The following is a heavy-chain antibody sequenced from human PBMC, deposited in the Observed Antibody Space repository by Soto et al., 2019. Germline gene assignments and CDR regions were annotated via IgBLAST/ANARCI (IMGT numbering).Heavy chain of an antibody. CDR3: AKDRKIYDYIWGSYRSIPTDAFDI. CDR2: ISGSGGST. V-gene: IGHV3-23*01. CDR1: GFTFSSYA. J-gene: IGHJ3*02. Sequence: PGGSLRLSCAASGFTFSSYAMSWVRQAPGKGLEWVSAISGSGGSTYYADSVKGRFTISRDNSKNTLYLQMNSLRAEDTAVYYCAKDRKIYDYIWGSYRSIPTDAFDIWGQGTMVTVSS. D-gene: IGHD3-16*02.